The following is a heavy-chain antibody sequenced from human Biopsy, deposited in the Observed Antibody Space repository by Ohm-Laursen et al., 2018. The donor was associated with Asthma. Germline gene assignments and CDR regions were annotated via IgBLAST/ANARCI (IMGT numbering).Heavy chain of an antibody. CDR3: ARVPTTLRYFDL. J-gene: IGHJ2*01. Sequence: SETLSLTCTVSGGSVSSGSYYWSWIRQPPGKGLAWVSYISYSGGTDYNPSLKSRFTISMDTSKNQFSLKLSSVTAADTAVYYCARVPTTLRYFDLWGRGTLVTVSS. D-gene: IGHD2-15*01. CDR2: ISYSGGT. CDR1: GGSVSSGSYY. V-gene: IGHV4-61*01.